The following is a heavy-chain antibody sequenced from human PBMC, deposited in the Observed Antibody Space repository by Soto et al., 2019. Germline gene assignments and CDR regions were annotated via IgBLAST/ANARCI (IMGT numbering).Heavy chain of an antibody. V-gene: IGHV3-33*01. CDR3: ARDSLSTSGGGFDP. Sequence: GGSLRLSCAASGFTFINYNMHWVRQAPGKGLEWVAVIWSDGSNKYYADSVKGRFTISRDNSKNTLYLQMNSLRAEDRAVYYCARDSLSTSGGGFDPWGQGTLVTVSS. D-gene: IGHD3-16*01. CDR1: GFTFINYN. J-gene: IGHJ5*02. CDR2: IWSDGSNK.